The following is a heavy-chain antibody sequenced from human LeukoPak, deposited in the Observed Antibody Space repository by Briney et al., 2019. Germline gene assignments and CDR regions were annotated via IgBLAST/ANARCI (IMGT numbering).Heavy chain of an antibody. CDR2: ISGSGGST. J-gene: IGHJ4*02. V-gene: IGHV3-23*01. CDR3: AKRSGYSSGWYDY. D-gene: IGHD6-19*01. Sequence: PGGSLRLSCAASGFTFNSYAMSWVRQAPGKGLEWVSAISGSGGSTYYADSVKGRFTISRDNSKNTPYLQMNSLRVADTAVYYCAKRSGYSSGWYDYWGQGTLVTVSS. CDR1: GFTFNSYA.